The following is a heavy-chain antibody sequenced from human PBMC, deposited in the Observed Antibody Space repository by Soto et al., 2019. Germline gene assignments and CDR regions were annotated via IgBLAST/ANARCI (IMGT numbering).Heavy chain of an antibody. Sequence: GGSLRLSCAVFGFTFSDYPMYWVRQAPGKGLEWVAIVSHDGSNKWYADFVKGRFTISRDNAKNTLYLQMNSLRAEDTAGYYCVRCWGTGVGPNLGYNGLDPWGKGTLVTVSS. V-gene: IGHV3-30-3*01. J-gene: IGHJ5*02. D-gene: IGHD1-1*01. CDR2: VSHDGSNK. CDR1: GFTFSDYP. CDR3: VRCWGTGVGPNLGYNGLDP.